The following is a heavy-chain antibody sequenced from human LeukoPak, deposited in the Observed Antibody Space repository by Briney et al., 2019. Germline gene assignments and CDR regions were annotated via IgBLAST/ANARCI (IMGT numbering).Heavy chain of an antibody. CDR1: GYMFTGHY. Sequence: ASVKVSCKASGYMFTGHYMHWVRQAPGQGLEFLAWIKGDSGIPKYAQKFQGRVTLTRDTSISTAYMELTELTSDDTAVYYCAREIQYSREGYAFDLWGQGTMVTVSS. CDR3: AREIQYSREGYAFDL. J-gene: IGHJ3*01. D-gene: IGHD4-11*01. CDR2: IKGDSGIP. V-gene: IGHV1-2*02.